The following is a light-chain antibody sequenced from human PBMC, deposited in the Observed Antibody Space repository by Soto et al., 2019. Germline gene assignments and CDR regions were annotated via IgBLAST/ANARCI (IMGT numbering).Light chain of an antibody. CDR2: DVS. V-gene: IGLV2-11*01. Sequence: QSVLTQPRSVSGSPGQSVTISCTGTSSDVGGYKYVSWYQQHPGKAPKFMIYDVSKRPSGVPDRFSGSKSGNTASLTISGLQAEDEADYYCSSYAGSYTAIFGGGTKLTVL. J-gene: IGLJ2*01. CDR1: SSDVGGYKY. CDR3: SSYAGSYTAI.